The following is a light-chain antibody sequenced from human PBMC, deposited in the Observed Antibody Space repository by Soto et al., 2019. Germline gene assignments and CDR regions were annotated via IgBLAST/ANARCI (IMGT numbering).Light chain of an antibody. J-gene: IGLJ3*02. CDR3: SSYTSSSTVV. Sequence: QSVLTQPASVSGSPGQSVTISCSGSSSDVGAYNYVSWYQRHPGKAPKLMIYDVTNRPSVVSNRFSGSKSGNTASLTISGLQAEDEADYFCSSYTSSSTVVFGGGTKLTVL. CDR1: SSDVGAYNY. CDR2: DVT. V-gene: IGLV2-14*01.